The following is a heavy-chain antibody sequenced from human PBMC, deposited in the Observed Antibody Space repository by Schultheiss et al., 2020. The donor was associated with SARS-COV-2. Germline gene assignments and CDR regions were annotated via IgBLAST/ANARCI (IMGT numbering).Heavy chain of an antibody. CDR1: GYTFTGHY. V-gene: IGHV1-2*02. J-gene: IGHJ4*02. CDR3: ASLPYSSHFDY. Sequence: ASVKVSCKASGYTFTGHYMLWVRQAPGQGLEWMGWINPNSGDTNYAQKFQGRVTMTRDTSITTAYMELSRLTSDDTAVYYCASLPYSSHFDYWGQGTLVTVSS. D-gene: IGHD5-18*01. CDR2: INPNSGDT.